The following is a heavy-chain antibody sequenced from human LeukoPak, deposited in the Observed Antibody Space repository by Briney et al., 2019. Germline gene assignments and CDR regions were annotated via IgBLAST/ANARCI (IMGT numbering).Heavy chain of an antibody. D-gene: IGHD6-13*01. V-gene: IGHV3-9*03. J-gene: IGHJ4*02. Sequence: GGSLRLSWAASGFIFDDYAMHWVRQAPGKGLEWVSGISWNSGSIGYADSVKGRFTISRDNAKNSLYPQMNSLRAEDMALYYCAKDIGAGAGVVIDYWGQGTLVTVSS. CDR3: AKDIGAGAGVVIDY. CDR1: GFIFDDYA. CDR2: ISWNSGSI.